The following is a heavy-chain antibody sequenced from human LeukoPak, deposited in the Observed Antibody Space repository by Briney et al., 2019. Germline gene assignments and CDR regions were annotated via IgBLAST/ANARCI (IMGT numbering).Heavy chain of an antibody. V-gene: IGHV4-59*01. D-gene: IGHD5-18*01. CDR1: GVSISNYY. CDR3: ARVYGYGFYYMDV. J-gene: IGHJ6*03. CDR2: IYSSGSI. Sequence: SETLSLTCTVSGVSISNYYWSWIRQPPGKGLEWIAYIYSSGSINYNPSLKSRVTISVDTSKNRFSLNLSSVTAADTAVYYCARVYGYGFYYMDVWGKGTTVTVSS.